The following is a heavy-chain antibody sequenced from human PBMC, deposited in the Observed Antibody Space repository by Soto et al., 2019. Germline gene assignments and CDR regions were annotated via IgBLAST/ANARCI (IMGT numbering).Heavy chain of an antibody. J-gene: IGHJ4*02. V-gene: IGHV4-59*01. CDR2: IDYTGST. D-gene: IGHD3-22*01. Sequence: QVQLQESGPGLVKPSETLSLTCTVSGGSIISYYWSWIRQPPGKELEWFAYIDYTGSTTYNPSLKSHVTLSADTSKNQFSLKLSSVTAADTAMYYCARVDSSGSYFDSWGQGTLVTVSS. CDR1: GGSIISYY. CDR3: ARVDSSGSYFDS.